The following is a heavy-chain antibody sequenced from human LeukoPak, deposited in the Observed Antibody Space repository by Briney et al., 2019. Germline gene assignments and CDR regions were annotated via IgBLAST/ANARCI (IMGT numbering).Heavy chain of an antibody. D-gene: IGHD5-24*01. V-gene: IGHV3-23*01. CDR2: ISGSGGHT. CDR1: GITFSSHA. J-gene: IGHJ6*03. Sequence: GGSLRLSCAATGITFSSHAMSWVRQAPGKGLEWVSLISGSGGHTYYGDSVKGRFTISRDNSTNRLYLQMNSLRPEDTAVYYCAKGGAATMRDGYNYYYYYMEVWGRGTTVTVSS. CDR3: AKGGAATMRDGYNYYYYYMEV.